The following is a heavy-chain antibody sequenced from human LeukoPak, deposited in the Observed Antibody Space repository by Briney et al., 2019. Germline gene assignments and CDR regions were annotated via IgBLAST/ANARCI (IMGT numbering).Heavy chain of an antibody. CDR3: ARLGISNWFDP. CDR2: IYYSGST. CDR1: GGSISSYY. V-gene: IGHV4-59*08. J-gene: IGHJ5*02. Sequence: SETLSLTCTVSGGSISSYYWSWIRQPPGKGLEWIGYIYYSGSTNYNPSLKSRVTISVDTSKNQFSLKLSSVIAADTAVYYCARLGISNWFDPWGQGTLVTVSS. D-gene: IGHD6-13*01.